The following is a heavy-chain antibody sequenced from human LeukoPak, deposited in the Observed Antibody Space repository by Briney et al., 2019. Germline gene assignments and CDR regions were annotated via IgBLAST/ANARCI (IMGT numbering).Heavy chain of an antibody. J-gene: IGHJ4*02. Sequence: ASVKVSCKASGYTFTGYYMHWVRQAPGQGLEWMGWINPHSGGTNYAQKFQGGVTMTRDTSISTGYMELSRLRSDDTAVYYCARGGYYYDSSGYYYTDYWGQGTLVTVSS. D-gene: IGHD3-22*01. V-gene: IGHV1-2*02. CDR3: ARGGYYYDSSGYYYTDY. CDR1: GYTFTGYY. CDR2: INPHSGGT.